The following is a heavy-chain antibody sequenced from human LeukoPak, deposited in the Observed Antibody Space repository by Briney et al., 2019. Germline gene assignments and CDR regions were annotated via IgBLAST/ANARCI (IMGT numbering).Heavy chain of an antibody. CDR2: VFYAGKT. J-gene: IGHJ4*02. V-gene: IGHV4-39*07. CDR1: GGSVSTSDYY. Sequence: SETLSLTCTVSGGSVSTSDYYWGWIRQSPVKGLEWIGDVFYAGKTNYNPSLRGRATISIDTSKNQFSLKLTYVTAADTAVYYCARVFDSWGQGTLVTVSS. CDR3: ARVFDS.